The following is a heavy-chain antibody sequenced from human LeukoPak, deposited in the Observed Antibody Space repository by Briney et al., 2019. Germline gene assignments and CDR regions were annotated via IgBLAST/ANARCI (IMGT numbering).Heavy chain of an antibody. CDR1: KFTFTNYA. V-gene: IGHV3-23*01. Sequence: GGSLRLSCAASKFTFTNYAMSWVRQAPGKGLEWVSSISGRGSTTYYADSVKGRFTSARDNSKNTLYLQMNSLRAEDTVVYYCATHRDVLGSQIDYSGQGTLVSVSS. CDR2: ISGRGSTT. CDR3: ATHRDVLGSQIDY. D-gene: IGHD3-16*01. J-gene: IGHJ4*02.